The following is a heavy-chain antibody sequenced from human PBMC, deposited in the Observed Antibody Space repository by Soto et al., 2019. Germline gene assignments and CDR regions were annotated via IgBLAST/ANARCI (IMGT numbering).Heavy chain of an antibody. D-gene: IGHD6-19*01. V-gene: IGHV4-31*03. Sequence: QVQLQESGPGLVKPSQTLSLTCTVSGGSVSGGVYYWNWIRQHPEKGLEWIGYIYYSGSTYYNPSLRSRVTMAADTSKNQFSLKLSSVTVADTAVYYCARSSVAGAVYFQHWGQGTQVIVSS. CDR1: GGSVSGGVYY. CDR2: IYYSGST. J-gene: IGHJ1*01. CDR3: ARSSVAGAVYFQH.